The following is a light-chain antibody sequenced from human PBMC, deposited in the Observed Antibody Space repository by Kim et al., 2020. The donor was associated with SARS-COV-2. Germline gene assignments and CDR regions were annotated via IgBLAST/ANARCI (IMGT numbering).Light chain of an antibody. J-gene: IGLJ3*02. CDR3: QSYDSSNLWV. V-gene: IGLV6-57*03. CDR2: EYN. CDR1: SGSIASNY. Sequence: KTVTISCTRSSGSIASNYVQWYRQRPGSAPTTVIYEYNQRPSGVPDRFSGSIDSSSTSASLTISGLKTEDEADYYCQSYDSSNLWVFGGGTQLTVL.